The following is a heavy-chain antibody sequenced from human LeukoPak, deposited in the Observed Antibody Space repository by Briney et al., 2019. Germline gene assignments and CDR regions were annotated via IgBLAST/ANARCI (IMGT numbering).Heavy chain of an antibody. CDR2: INHSGST. CDR3: ARPKGYFDY. Sequence: PSETLSLTCSVSGVSITGYFWSWIRQPPGKGLEWIGEINHSGSTNYNPSLKSRVTISVDTSKNQFSLKLSSVTAADTAVYYCARPKGYFDYWGQGTLVTVSS. J-gene: IGHJ4*02. CDR1: GVSITGYF. V-gene: IGHV4-34*01.